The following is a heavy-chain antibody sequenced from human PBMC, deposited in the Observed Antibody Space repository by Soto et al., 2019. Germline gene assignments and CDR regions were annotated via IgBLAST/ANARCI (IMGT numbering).Heavy chain of an antibody. Sequence: QVRLEQSGGEVKKPGSSVKVSCRVSGGIFSDYAVSWVRQAPGQGLQWVGGLIPKYGTAKYARKFEDRVTLTADELTSTVYMEINNLRSEDTALYYCAIDKLSSLVVETPHLFDSWGQGTLLTVSS. CDR2: LIPKYGTA. J-gene: IGHJ5*01. CDR3: AIDKLSSLVVETPHLFDS. D-gene: IGHD2-21*01. V-gene: IGHV1-69*12. CDR1: GGIFSDYA.